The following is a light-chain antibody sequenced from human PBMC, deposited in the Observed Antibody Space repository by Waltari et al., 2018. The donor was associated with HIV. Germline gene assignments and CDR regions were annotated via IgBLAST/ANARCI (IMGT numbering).Light chain of an antibody. V-gene: IGKV1-8*01. CDR3: QQYYSYPRT. Sequence: AIRMTQSPSSFSASTGDRVTITCRASQGMSSYLAWYQQKPGKAPKVLIYAASTLQSGVPSRFSGSGSGTDFTLTISCLQSEDFATYYCQQYYSYPRTFGQGTKLEIK. CDR1: QGMSSY. CDR2: AAS. J-gene: IGKJ2*01.